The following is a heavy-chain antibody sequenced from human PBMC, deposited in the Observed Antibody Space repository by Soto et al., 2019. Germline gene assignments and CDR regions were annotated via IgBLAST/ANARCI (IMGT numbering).Heavy chain of an antibody. CDR2: IIPIFGTA. Sequence: QVQLVQSGAEVKKPGSSVKVSCKASGGTFSSYAISWVRQAPGQGLEWMGGIIPIFGTANYAQKFQGRVTITADKPTSTAYMELSSLRSEDTAVYYCARGITRHGIAAAAFDYWGQGTLVTVSS. CDR1: GGTFSSYA. J-gene: IGHJ4*02. D-gene: IGHD6-13*01. V-gene: IGHV1-69*06. CDR3: ARGITRHGIAAAAFDY.